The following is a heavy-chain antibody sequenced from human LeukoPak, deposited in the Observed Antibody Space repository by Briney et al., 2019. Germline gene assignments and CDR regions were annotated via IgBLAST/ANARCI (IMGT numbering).Heavy chain of an antibody. CDR3: AKDGSSSSTYYFYFDY. CDR1: GFTFSSHW. J-gene: IGHJ4*02. V-gene: IGHV3-7*03. D-gene: IGHD3-22*01. Sequence: GGSLRLSCAASGFTFSSHWMTWVRQAPGKGLEWVANIKEDGTRKNYVDSVKGRFTISRDNAKNSLYLQMSGLRAEDTALYYCAKDGSSSSTYYFYFDYWGQGTLVTVSS. CDR2: IKEDGTRK.